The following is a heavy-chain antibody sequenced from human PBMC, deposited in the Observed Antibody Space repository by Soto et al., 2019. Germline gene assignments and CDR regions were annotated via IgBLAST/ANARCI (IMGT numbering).Heavy chain of an antibody. CDR3: ARSGSSYYDTSGNLLLDS. V-gene: IGHV1-3*01. D-gene: IGHD3-22*01. J-gene: IGHJ1*01. Sequence: ASVKVSCKASGYTFTSHAVHWVRQAPGQRPEWLGWINAEHGQTKHSQKCQNKVTITRETAASTAYMELISLRSEDSAVYYCARSGSSYYDTSGNLLLDSWGQGTLVTVSS. CDR2: INAEHGQT. CDR1: GYTFTSHA.